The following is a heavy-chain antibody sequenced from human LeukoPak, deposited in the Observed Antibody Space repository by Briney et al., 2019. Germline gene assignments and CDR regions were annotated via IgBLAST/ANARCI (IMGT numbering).Heavy chain of an antibody. CDR3: ARADSSGYYPLDY. CDR1: GGSISSSSYY. CDR2: IYYSGST. D-gene: IGHD3-22*01. J-gene: IGHJ4*02. V-gene: IGHV4-39*07. Sequence: PSETLSLTCTVSGGSISSSSYYWGWIRQPPGKGLEWIGSIYYSGSTYYNPSLESRVTISVDTSKNQLSLNLRSVTAADTAVYYCARADSSGYYPLDYWGQGTLVTVSS.